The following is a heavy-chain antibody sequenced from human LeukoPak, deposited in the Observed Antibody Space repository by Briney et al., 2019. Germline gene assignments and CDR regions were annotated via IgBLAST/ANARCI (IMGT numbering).Heavy chain of an antibody. CDR2: INPSGGST. V-gene: IGHV1-46*01. D-gene: IGHD2-15*01. J-gene: IGHJ1*01. CDR1: GYTFTSYY. CDR3: ARAGSGHGEYFQH. Sequence: ASVKVSCKASGYTFTSYYMHWVRQAPGQGLEWMGIINPSGGSTSYAQKFQGRVTMTRDMSTSTVYMELSSLRSEDTAVYYCARAGSGHGEYFQHWGQGTLVTVSS.